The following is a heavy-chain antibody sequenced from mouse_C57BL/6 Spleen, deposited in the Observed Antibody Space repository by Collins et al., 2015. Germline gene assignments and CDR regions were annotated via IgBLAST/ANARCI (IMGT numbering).Heavy chain of an antibody. CDR1: GFTFSGFW. J-gene: IGHJ1*03. CDR2: INSDGSAI. CDR3: MRYAPSYWYFDV. V-gene: IGHV11-2*01. D-gene: IGHD6-1*01. Sequence: EVQLLETGGGLVQPGGSRGLSCEGSGFTFSGFWMSWVRQTPGKTLEWIGDINSDGSAINYAPSIKDRFTIFRDNDKSTLYLQMSNVRSEDTAMYFCMRYAPSYWYFDVWGTGTTVTVSS.